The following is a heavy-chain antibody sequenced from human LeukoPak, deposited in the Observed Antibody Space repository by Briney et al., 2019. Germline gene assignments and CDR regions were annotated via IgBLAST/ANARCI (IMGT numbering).Heavy chain of an antibody. Sequence: GGSLRLSCAASGFTFSSYAMTWVRQAPGNGLEWVSTISDSGARTNYADSAKGRFTISRDNSMNTLYLQMNSLRADDTAVYYCAHDYFLDYWGQGTLVTVSS. D-gene: IGHD2/OR15-2a*01. CDR3: AHDYFLDY. CDR2: ISDSGART. J-gene: IGHJ4*02. V-gene: IGHV3-23*01. CDR1: GFTFSSYA.